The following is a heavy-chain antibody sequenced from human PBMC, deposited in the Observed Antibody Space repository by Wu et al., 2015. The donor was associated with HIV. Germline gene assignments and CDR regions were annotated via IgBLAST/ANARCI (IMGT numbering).Heavy chain of an antibody. CDR3: ARDPSYGGNSPLPGY. CDR2: IIPIFGTA. D-gene: IGHD4-23*01. CDR1: GYTFINNF. V-gene: IGHV1-69*13. Sequence: QVQLVQSGAEVKKPGASVKVSCTAFGYTFINNFLHWVRQAPGQGLEWMGRIIPIFGTANYAQKFQGRVTITADESTSTAYMELSSLRSEDTAVYYCARDPSYGGNSPLPGYWGQGTLVTVSS. J-gene: IGHJ4*02.